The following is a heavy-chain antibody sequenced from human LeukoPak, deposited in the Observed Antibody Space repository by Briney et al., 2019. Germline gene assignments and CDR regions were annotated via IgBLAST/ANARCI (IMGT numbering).Heavy chain of an antibody. CDR2: IYYSGNT. Sequence: PSETLSLTCTVSGGSISSGGYYWSWIRQPPGKGLEWIGYIYYSGNTDYNPSLKSRVTISVDTSKNQFSLKLSSATAADTAVYYCARHEVLLWFGEPTGHAFDIWGQGTMVTVSS. V-gene: IGHV4-30-4*08. CDR3: ARHEVLLWFGEPTGHAFDI. J-gene: IGHJ3*02. D-gene: IGHD3-10*01. CDR1: GGSISSGGYY.